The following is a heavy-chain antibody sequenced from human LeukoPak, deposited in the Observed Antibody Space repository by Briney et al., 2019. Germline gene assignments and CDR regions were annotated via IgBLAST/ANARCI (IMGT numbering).Heavy chain of an antibody. D-gene: IGHD3-22*01. CDR3: ARYNYYDHSGCDY. CDR2: IHHSGST. Sequence: SETLSLTCAVYGASFSGYYWSWIRQPPGQGLEWIGEIHHSGSTTYNPSLKSRVTISLDTSKNHFSLTLSSVTAADTAVYYCARYNYYDHSGCDYWGQGTLVTVSS. CDR1: GASFSGYY. V-gene: IGHV4-34*01. J-gene: IGHJ4*02.